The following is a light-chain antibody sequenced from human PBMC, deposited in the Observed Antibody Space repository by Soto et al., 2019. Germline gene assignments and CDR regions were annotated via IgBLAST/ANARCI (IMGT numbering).Light chain of an antibody. CDR3: QQYNHWPRT. CDR2: GAS. CDR1: QSVGDN. J-gene: IGKJ1*01. Sequence: EIWGTQSPGTLSVSPGERATLAGGASQSVGDNLGWYPQKPGQAPRLLIYGASTRATGGPARFSGSGSGTEFTLTISRLQSQDFAVYYCQQYNHWPRTFGQGTKVDIK. V-gene: IGKV3-15*01.